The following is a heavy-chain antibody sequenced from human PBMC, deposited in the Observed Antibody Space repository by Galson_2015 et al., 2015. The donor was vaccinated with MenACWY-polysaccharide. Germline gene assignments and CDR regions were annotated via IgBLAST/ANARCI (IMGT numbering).Heavy chain of an antibody. CDR1: GFTFRSYA. CDR3: ARGIGSRGYYSDY. J-gene: IGHJ4*02. CDR2: ISFDGSNK. V-gene: IGHV3-30-3*01. D-gene: IGHD3-22*01. Sequence: SLRLSCAASGFTFRSYAMHWVRQAPGEGLEWVAVISFDGSNKYYADSVKGRFTISRDNSKNTLYLQMNSLRAEDTAVYFCARGIGSRGYYSDYCGQATLVTVSS.